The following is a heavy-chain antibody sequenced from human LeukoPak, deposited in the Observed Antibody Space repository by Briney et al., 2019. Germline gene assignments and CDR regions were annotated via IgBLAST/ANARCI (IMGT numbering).Heavy chain of an antibody. Sequence: SETLSLTCTVSGGSISIYYWSWIRQPPGKGLEWIGYIYYSGSTNYNPSLKSRVTISVDTSKNQFSLKLSSVTAADTAVYYCARATQGLRWYRYFDYWGQGTLVTVSS. D-gene: IGHD4-23*01. CDR2: IYYSGST. CDR3: ARATQGLRWYRYFDY. V-gene: IGHV4-59*01. J-gene: IGHJ4*02. CDR1: GGSISIYY.